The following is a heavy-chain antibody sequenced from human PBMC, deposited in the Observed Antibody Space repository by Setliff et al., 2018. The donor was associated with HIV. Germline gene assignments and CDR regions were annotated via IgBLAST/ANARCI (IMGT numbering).Heavy chain of an antibody. CDR1: GFIFSDYY. CDR2: ISSSGSTI. CDR3: ARARNDSSGYYYDAFDI. Sequence: PGGSLRLSCAAPGFIFSDYYMSWIRQAPGKGLEWLSYISSSGSTIYYAESVKGRFTISRDNAKNSLYLQVNSLRADDAAVYHCARARNDSSGYYYDAFDIWGQGTMVTVSS. V-gene: IGHV3-11*01. D-gene: IGHD3-22*01. J-gene: IGHJ3*02.